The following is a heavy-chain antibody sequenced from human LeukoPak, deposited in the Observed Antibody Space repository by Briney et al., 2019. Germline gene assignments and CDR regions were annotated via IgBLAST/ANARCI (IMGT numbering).Heavy chain of an antibody. V-gene: IGHV4-59*01. Sequence: SETLSLTCSVSGGSLSSYYWSWIRQPPGKGLELIGYIYSTGSTKYNPSLKSRSGSTNYNPSLKSRVTISLDTSKNQFSLKLSSVTAADTAMYYCARVSRGNSVGGDYWGQGTLVTVSS. D-gene: IGHD4-23*01. CDR1: GGSLSSYY. J-gene: IGHJ4*02. CDR3: ARVSRGNSVGGDY. CDR2: IYSTGST.